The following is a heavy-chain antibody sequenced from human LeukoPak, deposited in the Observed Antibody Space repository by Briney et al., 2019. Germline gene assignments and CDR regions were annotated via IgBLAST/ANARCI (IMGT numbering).Heavy chain of an antibody. J-gene: IGHJ4*02. CDR2: ISGSGGST. CDR1: GFTFNNYT. V-gene: IGHV3-23*01. CDR3: AKDSSGWYRSYFDY. Sequence: GGSLRLSCAASGFTFNNYTMSWVRQAPGKGLEWVSAISGSGGSTYYADSVKGRFTISRDNSKNTLYLQMNSLRAEDTAVYYCAKDSSGWYRSYFDYWGQGTLVTVSS. D-gene: IGHD6-19*01.